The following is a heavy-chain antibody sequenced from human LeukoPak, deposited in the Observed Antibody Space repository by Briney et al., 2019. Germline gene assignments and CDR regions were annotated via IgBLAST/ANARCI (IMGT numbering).Heavy chain of an antibody. CDR2: ISYDGYNE. J-gene: IGHJ4*02. V-gene: IGHV3-30-3*01. CDR3: AWGTDSSNYYLPDY. D-gene: IGHD3-22*01. Sequence: GGSLRLSCAASGFTFSYYAMYWVRQAPGKGLEWVALISYDGYNEYYADSVKGRFTISRDNSKNTLYLQVHSLRAEDTAVYYCAWGTDSSNYYLPDYWGQGTLVIVPS. CDR1: GFTFSYYA.